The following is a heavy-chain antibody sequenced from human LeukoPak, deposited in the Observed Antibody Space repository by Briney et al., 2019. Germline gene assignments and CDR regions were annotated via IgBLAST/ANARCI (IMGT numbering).Heavy chain of an antibody. CDR3: AREILAPGKTHDY. CDR2: INDDGSAT. J-gene: IGHJ4*02. V-gene: IGHV3-74*01. CDR1: GFTFSNYW. Sequence: GGSLRLSCAASGFTFSNYWMHWVRQVPGKGLVWVSRINDDGSATFYADSVKGRFTISRDNAKNTLFLQMSSLRAEDTTVYFCAREILAPGKTHDYWGQGTLVTVSS.